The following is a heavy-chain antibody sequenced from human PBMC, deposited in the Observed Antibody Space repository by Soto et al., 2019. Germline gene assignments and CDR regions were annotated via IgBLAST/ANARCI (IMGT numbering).Heavy chain of an antibody. CDR1: GFIFSDFP. D-gene: IGHD3-10*01. J-gene: IGHJ4*02. CDR3: ASGNMAFQGAFDL. Sequence: GGSLRLSCAASGFIFSDFPINWVRQAPGRGLEWLSSITGTAAFTHYADSMEGRFTISRDNPKNLLFLQMDNLRPEDTAVYYCASGNMAFQGAFDLWGQGTPVTVSS. V-gene: IGHV3-21*01. CDR2: ITGTAAFT.